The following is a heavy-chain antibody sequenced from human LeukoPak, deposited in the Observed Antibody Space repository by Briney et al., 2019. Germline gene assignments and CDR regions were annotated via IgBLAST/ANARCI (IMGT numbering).Heavy chain of an antibody. Sequence: SETLSLTCAVSGYFISSGYYWGWIRQPPGKGLEYIGSIYHSGSTYYNPSLKSRVTISVDTSKNQFSLKLRSVTAADTVVYYCARFVGAATTSHVDYWGQGTLVTVSS. CDR2: IYHSGST. CDR3: ARFVGAATTSHVDY. V-gene: IGHV4-38-2*01. J-gene: IGHJ4*02. D-gene: IGHD1-26*01. CDR1: GYFISSGYY.